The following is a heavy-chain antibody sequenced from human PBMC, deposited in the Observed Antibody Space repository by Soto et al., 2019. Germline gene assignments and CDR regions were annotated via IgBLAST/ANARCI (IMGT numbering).Heavy chain of an antibody. J-gene: IGHJ4*02. V-gene: IGHV3-21*04. D-gene: IGHD6-19*01. CDR2: ISGSSTYI. CDR3: ARGHGTGLYNSGWSPRY. CDR1: GFTFSYYS. Sequence: EVQLVESGGGLVKPGESLRVSCAASGFTFSYYSLHWVRQAPGKGLEWVSSISGSSTYIYYADRVKGRFTISRDNAKNSLYLRMDSLRAEDTAVYYCARGHGTGLYNSGWSPRYWGQGTLVTVSS.